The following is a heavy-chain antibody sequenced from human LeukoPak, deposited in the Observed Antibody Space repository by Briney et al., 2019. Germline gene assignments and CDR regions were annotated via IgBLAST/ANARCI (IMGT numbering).Heavy chain of an antibody. CDR3: ARDRGGSYYDAFDI. CDR2: ISSSSSTI. D-gene: IGHD1-26*01. V-gene: IGHV3-48*01. CDR1: GFTFSSYS. Sequence: GGSLRLSCAASGFTFSSYSMNWVRQAPGKGLEWVSYISSSSSTIYYADSVKGRFTISRDNAKNSLYLQMNSLRAEDTAVYYCARDRGGSYYDAFDIWGQGTVVTVSS. J-gene: IGHJ3*02.